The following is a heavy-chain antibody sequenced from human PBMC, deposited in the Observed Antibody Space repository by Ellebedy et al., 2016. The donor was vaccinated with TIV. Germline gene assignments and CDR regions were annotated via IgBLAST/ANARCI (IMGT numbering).Heavy chain of an antibody. CDR1: GFTFSNAW. CDR2: IRSEPDGGTT. CDR3: ARGGSGSVV. Sequence: GESLKISCAASGFTFSNAWMNWVRQVPGKGLEWVGRIRSEPDGGTTDYAAPVKGRLTISRDDSKNTLYLQMNSLKTEDTAVYYCARGGSGSVVWGQGTMVTVSS. V-gene: IGHV3-15*07. D-gene: IGHD1-26*01. J-gene: IGHJ3*01.